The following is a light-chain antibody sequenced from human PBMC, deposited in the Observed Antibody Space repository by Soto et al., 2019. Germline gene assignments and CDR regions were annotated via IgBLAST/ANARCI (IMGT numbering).Light chain of an antibody. CDR2: DAS. CDR3: QQRSNWPPAIT. J-gene: IGKJ5*01. Sequence: EIVLTQSPATLSLSPGERATLYCRASQSVSSYLAWYQQKPGQAPRLLIYDASNRAPGIPARFSGSGSGTDFTHTISSLEPEDFAVYYCQQRSNWPPAITFGQGTRLEIK. V-gene: IGKV3-11*01. CDR1: QSVSSY.